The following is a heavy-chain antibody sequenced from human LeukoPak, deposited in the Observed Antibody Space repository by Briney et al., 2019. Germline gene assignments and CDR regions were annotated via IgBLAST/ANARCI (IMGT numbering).Heavy chain of an antibody. V-gene: IGHV4-61*05. CDR2: IYYSGST. D-gene: IGHD2-15*01. Sequence: PSETLSLTCSISSGSISSSSYYWSWIRQPPGKGLEWIGYIYYSGSTSYNPSLKSRITMSVDTSKNQFSLKLTSVTAADTAVYYCARRGYCSGVNCYSFDYWGQGTLVTVSS. CDR1: SGSISSSSYY. J-gene: IGHJ4*02. CDR3: ARRGYCSGVNCYSFDY.